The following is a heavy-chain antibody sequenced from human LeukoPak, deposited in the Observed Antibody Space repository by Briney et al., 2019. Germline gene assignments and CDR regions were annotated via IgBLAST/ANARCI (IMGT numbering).Heavy chain of an antibody. CDR1: GFIFRNYY. Sequence: GGSLRLSCVASGFIFRNYYMSWVRQAPGKGLEWLSAINGSGTTTYYADSVKGRFTISRDNAKNSLYLQMNSLRAEDTAVYYCARGGSTGLYYFDYWGQGTLVTVSS. CDR2: INGSGTTT. CDR3: ARGGSTGLYYFDY. D-gene: IGHD1-14*01. V-gene: IGHV3-11*04. J-gene: IGHJ4*02.